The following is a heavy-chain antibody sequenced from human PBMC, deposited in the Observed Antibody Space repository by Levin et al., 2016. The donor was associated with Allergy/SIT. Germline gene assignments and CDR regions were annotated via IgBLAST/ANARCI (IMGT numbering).Heavy chain of an antibody. V-gene: IGHV5-10-1*01. CDR1: GYSFTSYW. Sequence: GESLKISCKGSGYSFTSYWISWVRQMPGKGLEWMGRIDPSDSYTNYSPSFQGHVTISADKSISTAYLQWSSLKASDTAMYYCARLGYDILTGYYYFDYWGQGTLVTVSS. CDR3: ARLGYDILTGYYYFDY. J-gene: IGHJ4*02. D-gene: IGHD3-9*01. CDR2: IDPSDSYT.